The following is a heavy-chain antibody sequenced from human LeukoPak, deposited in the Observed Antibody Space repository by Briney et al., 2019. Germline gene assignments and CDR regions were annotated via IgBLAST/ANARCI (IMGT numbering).Heavy chain of an antibody. V-gene: IGHV1-69*04. CDR3: ARAYGSGSYYKDY. Sequence: SVKASCKASGGTFSSYAISWVRQAPGQGLEWMGRIIPILGIANYAQKFQGRVTITADKSTSTAYMELSSLRSEDTAVYYCARAYGSGSYYKDYWGQGTLVTVSS. CDR2: IIPILGIA. D-gene: IGHD3-10*01. J-gene: IGHJ4*02. CDR1: GGTFSSYA.